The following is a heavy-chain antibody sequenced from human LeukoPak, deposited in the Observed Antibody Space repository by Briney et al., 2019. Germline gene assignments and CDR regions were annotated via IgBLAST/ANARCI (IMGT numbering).Heavy chain of an antibody. D-gene: IGHD6-19*01. CDR3: ASPRRLYSSGWYPHFDY. CDR1: GGSISSYY. CDR2: IYYSGST. J-gene: IGHJ4*02. V-gene: IGHV4-59*12. Sequence: PSETLSLTCTVSGGSISSYYWSWIRQPPGKGLEWIGYIYYSGSTNYNPSLKSRVTISVDTSKNQFSLKLSSVTAADTAVYYCASPRRLYSSGWYPHFDYWGQGTLVTVSS.